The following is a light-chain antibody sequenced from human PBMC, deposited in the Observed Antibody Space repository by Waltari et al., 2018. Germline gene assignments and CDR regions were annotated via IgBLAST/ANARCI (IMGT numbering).Light chain of an antibody. V-gene: IGKV3-20*01. J-gene: IGKJ4*01. Sequence: EIVLTQSPGTLSLSPWERATLSCMASQSVSTYYLAWYQHKPGQAPRLVIYGASTRAAGIPDRFSGSGSGTDFTLTISGLEPEDFAVYYCQQYGTSPPLTFGGGTKVEIK. CDR3: QQYGTSPPLT. CDR1: QSVSTYY. CDR2: GAS.